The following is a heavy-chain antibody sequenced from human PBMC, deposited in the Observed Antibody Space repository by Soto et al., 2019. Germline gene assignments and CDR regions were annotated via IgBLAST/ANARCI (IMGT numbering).Heavy chain of an antibody. CDR1: GFTVSSYW. V-gene: IGHV3-74*01. CDR2: INSDGSSM. CDR3: AVILRPGDGFDI. D-gene: IGHD3-10*01. Sequence: EVQLVESGGGLVQPGGSLRLSCAASGFTVSSYWMHWVRQAPGKGLVWVSRINSDGSSMGYADSVKGRFTISRDNAKNTLYLQMNSLVAGDTSGYYCAVILRPGDGFDIWGQGTIVTVSS. J-gene: IGHJ3*02.